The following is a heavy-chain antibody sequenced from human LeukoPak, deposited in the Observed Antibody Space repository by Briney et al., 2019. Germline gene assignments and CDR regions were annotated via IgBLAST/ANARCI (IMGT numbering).Heavy chain of an antibody. V-gene: IGHV1-2*06. Sequence: ASVKVSCKASGYTFIGYYIHWVRQAPGQGLEWMGRINPNSGATKYAQKFEGRVTMTRDTTSNTAYMELSRLRSDDTAVYYCARDSYRRILTTLGADYTSHLDPWGKGTTVTVPS. CDR2: INPNSGAT. D-gene: IGHD2-15*01. CDR1: GYTFIGYY. CDR3: ARDSYRRILTTLGADYTSHLDP. J-gene: IGHJ6*04.